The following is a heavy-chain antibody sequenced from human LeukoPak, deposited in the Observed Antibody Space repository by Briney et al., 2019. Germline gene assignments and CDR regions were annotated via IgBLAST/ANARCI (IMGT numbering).Heavy chain of an antibody. V-gene: IGHV3-23*01. D-gene: IGHD5/OR15-5a*01. J-gene: IGHJ4*02. CDR2: ITGSGGT. CDR3: AKRLPHHFDY. CDR1: GFTFSSYA. Sequence: GGSLRLSCAASGFTFSSYAMSWVRQAPGKGLEWVSAITGSGGTYYADSVKGRFTVSRDNSKNTLYLQMNSPSAEDTAAYYCAKRLPHHFDYWGQGTLVTFSS.